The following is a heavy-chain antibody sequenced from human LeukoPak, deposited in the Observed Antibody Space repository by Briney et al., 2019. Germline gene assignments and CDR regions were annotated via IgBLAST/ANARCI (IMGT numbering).Heavy chain of an antibody. J-gene: IGHJ4*02. CDR2: ISGSGGRT. V-gene: IGHV3-23*01. D-gene: IGHD2-21*01. Sequence: GGSLRLSCAASGFYAMSWVRQAPGKGLEWVSAISGSGGRTYYADSVKGRFTISRDNSKNTLSLQMNGLRAEDTAIYYCVESSCGGDCYSGADYWGQGSLVTVSS. CDR3: VESSCGGDCYSGADY. CDR1: GFYA.